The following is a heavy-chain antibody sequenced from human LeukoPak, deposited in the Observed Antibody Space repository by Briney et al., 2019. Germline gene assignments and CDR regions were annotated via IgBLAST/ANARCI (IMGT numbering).Heavy chain of an antibody. J-gene: IGHJ4*02. CDR2: IYYSGST. Sequence: SETLSLTCTVSGGSISSSSYYWGWIRQPPGKGLEWIGSIYYSGSTYYNPSLKSRVTISVDTSKNQFSLKLSSVTAADTAVYYCARLKAVAANFDYWGQGTLVTVSS. CDR1: GGSISSSSYY. D-gene: IGHD6-19*01. CDR3: ARLKAVAANFDY. V-gene: IGHV4-39*01.